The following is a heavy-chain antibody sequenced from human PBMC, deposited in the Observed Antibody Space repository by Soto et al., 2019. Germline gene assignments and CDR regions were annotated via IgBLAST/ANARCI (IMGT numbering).Heavy chain of an antibody. J-gene: IGHJ6*02. CDR3: ENAGHVAAAGTKDYYDDSGIDV. D-gene: IGHD6-13*01. CDR2: ISVSGGST. Sequence: GGALRLSCAASGFTVSICAMSLVRQSPGKGLGWGSCISVSGGSTYYADSVKGRFTISRDNSKNTRYLQMNSLRAEDTAVYYCENAGHVAAAGTKDYYDDSGIDVWGHG. V-gene: IGHV3-23*01. CDR1: GFTVSICA.